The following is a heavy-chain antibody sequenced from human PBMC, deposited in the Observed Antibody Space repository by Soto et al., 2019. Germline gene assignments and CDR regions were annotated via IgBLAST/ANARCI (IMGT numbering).Heavy chain of an antibody. Sequence: GGSLRLSCAASGFTFSSYSMNWVRQAPGKGLEWVSYISSSSSTIYYADSVKGRFTISRDNAKNSLYLQMNSLRAEDTAVYYCARDKDSSSYYYYYYYYMDVWGKGTTVPSP. J-gene: IGHJ6*03. CDR2: ISSSSSTI. D-gene: IGHD6-6*01. CDR1: GFTFSSYS. CDR3: ARDKDSSSYYYYYYYYMDV. V-gene: IGHV3-48*01.